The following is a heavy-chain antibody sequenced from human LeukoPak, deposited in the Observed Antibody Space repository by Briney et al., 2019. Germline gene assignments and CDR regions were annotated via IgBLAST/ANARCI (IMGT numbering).Heavy chain of an antibody. CDR3: ARVVPGYSYGYFTIVPYHLNAFDI. CDR2: INPNSGGT. D-gene: IGHD5-18*01. CDR1: GYTFTGYY. J-gene: IGHJ3*02. V-gene: IGHV1-2*02. Sequence: ASVKVSCKASGYTFTGYYMHWVRQAPGQGLEWMGWINPNSGGTNYAQKFQGRVTMTRDTSISTAYMELSRLRSDDTAVYYCARVVPGYSYGYFTIVPYHLNAFDIWGQGTMVTVSS.